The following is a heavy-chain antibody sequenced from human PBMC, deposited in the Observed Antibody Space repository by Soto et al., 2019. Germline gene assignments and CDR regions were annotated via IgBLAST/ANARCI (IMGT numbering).Heavy chain of an antibody. V-gene: IGHV3-23*01. J-gene: IGHJ3*02. CDR3: AKNYDSSGYSLPNAFDI. Sequence: GGSLRLSCAASGFSFGSYALSWVRQAPGKGLEWVSTISGSDGKTFYADSVKGRFTISRDNSKNTLYLQMNSLRAEDTAVYHCAKNYDSSGYSLPNAFDIWGQGTMVTLSS. D-gene: IGHD3-22*01. CDR1: GFSFGSYA. CDR2: ISGSDGKT.